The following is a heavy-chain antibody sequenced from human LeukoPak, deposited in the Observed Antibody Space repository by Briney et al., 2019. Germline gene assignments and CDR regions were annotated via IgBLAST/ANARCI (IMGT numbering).Heavy chain of an antibody. V-gene: IGHV3-23*01. D-gene: IGHD2-15*01. CDR1: GFTFSSYA. J-gene: IGHJ6*02. Sequence: GASLRLSCAASGFTFSSYAMSWVRPAPGKGLEWVSAISGSGGSTYYADSVKGRFTISRDNSKNTLYLQMNSLRAEDTAVYYCAKEYCSGGSCSYYYYYYYGMDVWGQGTTVTVSS. CDR3: AKEYCSGGSCSYYYYYYYGMDV. CDR2: ISGSGGST.